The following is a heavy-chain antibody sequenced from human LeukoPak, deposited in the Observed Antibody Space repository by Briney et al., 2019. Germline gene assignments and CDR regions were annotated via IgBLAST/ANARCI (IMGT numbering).Heavy chain of an antibody. Sequence: GGSLRLSCAASGFTFSYYAMHWVRQAPGKGLEYVSAISSNGGSTYYANSVKGRFTISRDDSKNTLYLQMNSLKTEDTAVYYCTTDVYYGDYGMDAFDIWGQGTMVTVSS. CDR1: GFTFSYYA. CDR3: TTDVYYGDYGMDAFDI. V-gene: IGHV3-64*01. J-gene: IGHJ3*02. D-gene: IGHD4-17*01. CDR2: ISSNGGST.